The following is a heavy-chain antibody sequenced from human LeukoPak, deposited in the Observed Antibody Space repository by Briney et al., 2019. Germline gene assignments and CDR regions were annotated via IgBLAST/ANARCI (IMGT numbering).Heavy chain of an antibody. CDR1: GFTVSSYA. V-gene: IGHV3-23*01. D-gene: IGHD6-13*01. CDR3: ARDRGSSWYDLIDY. Sequence: GGSLRLSCAASGFTVSSYAMSWVRQAPGKGLEWVSAISVSGGSTYYADSVKGRFTISRDNAKNTLYLQMNSLRAEDTAVYYCARDRGSSWYDLIDYWGQGTLVTVSS. CDR2: ISVSGGST. J-gene: IGHJ4*02.